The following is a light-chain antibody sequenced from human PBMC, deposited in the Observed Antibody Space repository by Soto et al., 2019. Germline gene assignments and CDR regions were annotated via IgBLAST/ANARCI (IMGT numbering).Light chain of an antibody. Sequence: DIVLTQSPGTLSLSPGERATLSCRASQSVSSNYLAWYQQKPGQAPRLLIYGASTRATGVPDRFSGSGSGTDFTLTITRLEPDDSAVYYCQQHGISHITFGQGTRLEIK. V-gene: IGKV3-20*01. CDR3: QQHGISHIT. J-gene: IGKJ5*01. CDR2: GAS. CDR1: QSVSSNY.